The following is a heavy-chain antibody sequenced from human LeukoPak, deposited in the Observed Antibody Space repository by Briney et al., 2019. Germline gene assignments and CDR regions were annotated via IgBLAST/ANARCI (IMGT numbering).Heavy chain of an antibody. D-gene: IGHD6-13*01. V-gene: IGHV3-23*01. CDR1: GFTFSSYA. J-gene: IGHJ4*02. CDR3: AKDGNGYSSSWPFAY. Sequence: PGGCLRLACAASGFTFSSYAIGWVRQAPGKGLGWVSAIRGSGGRTYYPESVKGRFTISRENSKNTLYLQMNSLRAEDTAVYYCAKDGNGYSSSWPFAYWGQGTLVTVSS. CDR2: IRGSGGRT.